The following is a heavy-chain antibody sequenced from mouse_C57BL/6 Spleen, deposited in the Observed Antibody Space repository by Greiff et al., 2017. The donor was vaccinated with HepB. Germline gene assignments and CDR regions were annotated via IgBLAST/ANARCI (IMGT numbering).Heavy chain of an antibody. Sequence: VQLQQPGAELVMPGASVKLSCKASGSTFTSYWMHWVKQRPGQGLEWIGEIDPSDSYTNYNQKFKGKSTLTVNKSSSPASMQLSSLTSEASAVYYCARLQLGRGYFDVWGTGTTVTVSS. D-gene: IGHD4-1*02. CDR2: IDPSDSYT. CDR3: ARLQLGRGYFDV. CDR1: GSTFTSYW. J-gene: IGHJ1*03. V-gene: IGHV1-69*01.